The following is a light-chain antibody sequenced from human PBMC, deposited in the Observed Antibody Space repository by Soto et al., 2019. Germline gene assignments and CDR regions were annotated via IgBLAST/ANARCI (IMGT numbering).Light chain of an antibody. V-gene: IGKV3-11*01. J-gene: IGKJ2*01. Sequence: EIVFTQPPSSPSLSPGERATLSCRASQSVSSYLAWYQQKPGQAPRLLIYDASNRATGIPARFSGSGSGTDFTLTISRLEPEDFAVYYCQQYARPPYALGQGTKVDIK. CDR3: QQYARPPYA. CDR2: DAS. CDR1: QSVSSY.